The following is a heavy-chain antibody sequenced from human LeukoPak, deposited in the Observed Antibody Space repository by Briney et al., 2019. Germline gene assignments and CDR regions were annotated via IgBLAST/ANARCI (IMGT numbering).Heavy chain of an antibody. CDR1: GFTFSSYS. CDR3: AKDRIKQLVLLLDP. V-gene: IGHV3-23*01. Sequence: PGGSLRLSCAASGFTFSSYSMTWVRQAPGKGLEWVSAISGSGGSTYYADSVKGRFTISRDNSKNTPYLQMNSLRAEDTAVYYCAKDRIKQLVLLLDPWGQGTLVTVSS. J-gene: IGHJ5*02. D-gene: IGHD6-13*01. CDR2: ISGSGGST.